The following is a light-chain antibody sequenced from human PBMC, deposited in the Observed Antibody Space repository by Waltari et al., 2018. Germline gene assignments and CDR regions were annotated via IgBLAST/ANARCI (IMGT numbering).Light chain of an antibody. J-gene: IGKJ4*01. CDR3: QQYNSYSLLS. Sequence: DIQMTQYPSTLSASVGDRGIFSCRASQRISKWLAWYQQKPGKAPKLLLYKASTLESGVPSRFSRSGSETEFTLTISGLQPEDFATYYCQQYNSYSLLSFGGGTKVEIK. CDR1: QRISKW. CDR2: KAS. V-gene: IGKV1-5*03.